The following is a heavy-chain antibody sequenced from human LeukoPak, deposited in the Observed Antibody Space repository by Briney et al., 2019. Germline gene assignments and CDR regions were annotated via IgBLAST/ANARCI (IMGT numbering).Heavy chain of an antibody. Sequence: DPSETLSLTCTVSGGSISSSSYYWGWIRQPPGKGLEWIGSIYYSGSTYYNPSLKSRVTISVDTSKDQFSLKLSSVTAADTAVYYCARDVSLEYSSSRFDPWGQGTLVTVSS. CDR1: GGSISSSSYY. J-gene: IGHJ5*02. D-gene: IGHD6-6*01. CDR3: ARDVSLEYSSSRFDP. V-gene: IGHV4-39*07. CDR2: IYYSGST.